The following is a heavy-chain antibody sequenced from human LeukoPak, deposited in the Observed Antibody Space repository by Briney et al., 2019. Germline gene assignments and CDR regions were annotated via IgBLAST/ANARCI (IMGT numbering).Heavy chain of an antibody. CDR2: IYSGGST. CDR3: ARDLWGEIAVAGTGGAFDY. CDR1: GFTVSSNY. J-gene: IGHJ4*02. Sequence: GGSLRLSCAASGFTVSSNYMSWVRQAPGKGLEWVSVIYSGGSTYYADSVKGRFTISRDNSKNTLYLQMNSLRAEDTAVYYCARDLWGEIAVAGTGGAFDYWGQGTLVTVSS. V-gene: IGHV3-53*05. D-gene: IGHD6-19*01.